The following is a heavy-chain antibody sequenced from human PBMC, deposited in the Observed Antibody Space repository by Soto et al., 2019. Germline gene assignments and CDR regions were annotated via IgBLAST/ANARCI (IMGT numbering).Heavy chain of an antibody. CDR1: GGSISSYY. CDR2: SYTSGST. V-gene: IGHV4-4*07. Sequence: QVQLQESGPGLVKPSENLSLTCTVSGGSISSYYWSWIRQPAGKLLEWIGRSYTSGSTNYNPSLKSRVTMSVDTSKNQFSLKLSSVTAADTAVYYCARVMEQLALDYWGQGTLVTVSS. CDR3: ARVMEQLALDY. J-gene: IGHJ4*02. D-gene: IGHD6-6*01.